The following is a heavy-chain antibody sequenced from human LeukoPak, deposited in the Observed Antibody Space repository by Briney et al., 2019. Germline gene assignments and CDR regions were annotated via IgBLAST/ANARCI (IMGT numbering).Heavy chain of an antibody. CDR2: ISSSSSYI. D-gene: IGHD3-9*01. J-gene: IGHJ5*02. CDR1: GFTFSSYA. CDR3: ARDFPQPYDILTGYYRGDNWFDP. V-gene: IGHV3-21*01. Sequence: GGSLRLSCAASGFTFSSYAMSWVRQAPGKGLEWVSSISSSSSYIYYADSVKGRFTISRDNAKNSLYLQMNSLRAEDTAVYYCARDFPQPYDILTGYYRGDNWFDPWGQGTLVTVSS.